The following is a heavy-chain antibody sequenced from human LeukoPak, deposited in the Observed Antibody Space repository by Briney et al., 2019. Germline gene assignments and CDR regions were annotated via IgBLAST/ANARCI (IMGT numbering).Heavy chain of an antibody. J-gene: IGHJ4*02. CDR3: VSQSYSGSDNYYFHY. Sequence: GGSLRLSCVTSGFMFTTYAMTWVRQAPGKGLEWVSIISGSGERAYYADSVKGRFTVSRDNSKNTLYLQMKSLRAEDTAVYYCVSQSYSGSDNYYFHYWGQGTLVAVSS. V-gene: IGHV3-23*01. CDR1: GFMFTTYA. CDR2: ISGSGERA. D-gene: IGHD1-26*01.